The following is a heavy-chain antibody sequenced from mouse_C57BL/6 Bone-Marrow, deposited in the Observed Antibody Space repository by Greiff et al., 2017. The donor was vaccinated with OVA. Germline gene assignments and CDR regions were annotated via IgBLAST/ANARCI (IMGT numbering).Heavy chain of an antibody. Sequence: QVQLQQPGAELVKPGASVKMSCKASGYTFTSYWITWVKQRPGQGLEWIGDIYPGSGSTNYNEQFKSKATLTVDTSSSTAYMQLSRLTSEDSAVYYCARLILYYYGSSYDYAMDYWGQGTSVTVSS. V-gene: IGHV1-55*01. D-gene: IGHD1-1*01. J-gene: IGHJ4*01. CDR1: GYTFTSYW. CDR3: ARLILYYYGSSYDYAMDY. CDR2: IYPGSGST.